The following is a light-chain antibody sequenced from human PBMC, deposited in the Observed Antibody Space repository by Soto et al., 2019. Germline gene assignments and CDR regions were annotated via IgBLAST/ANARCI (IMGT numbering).Light chain of an antibody. CDR1: KSVSSN. Sequence: EIVMTHYPATLSVSPGERATLSCRARKSVSSNFACYQKKPGQAPRLLIYGASTRATGIPARFSGSGSGTEFTLTISSLQSEDVAVYSCQHYNNWPPLPFGGGTKVELK. V-gene: IGKV3-15*01. J-gene: IGKJ4*01. CDR2: GAS. CDR3: QHYNNWPPLP.